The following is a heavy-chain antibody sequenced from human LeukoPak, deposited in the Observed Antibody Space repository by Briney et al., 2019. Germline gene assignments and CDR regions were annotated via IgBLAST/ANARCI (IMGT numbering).Heavy chain of an antibody. CDR1: GGSISSYY. CDR3: ARRFDSTLSQYYYMDV. Sequence: PLETLSLTCTVSGGSISSYYWSWIRQPPGKGLEWIGYIYYSGSTNYNPSLKSRVTISVDTSKNQFSLKLSSVTAADTAVYYCARRFDSTLSQYYYMDVWGKGTTVTVSS. CDR2: IYYSGST. J-gene: IGHJ6*03. V-gene: IGHV4-59*08. D-gene: IGHD3-22*01.